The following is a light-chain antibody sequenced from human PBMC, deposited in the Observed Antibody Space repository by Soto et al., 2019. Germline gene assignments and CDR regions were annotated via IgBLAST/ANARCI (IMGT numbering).Light chain of an antibody. Sequence: TQTPATLSLSSREKATLSWRASQSASSYLAWYQQKPGQAPRLLIYDASNRATGIPARFSGSGSGTDFTLTICSLEPEYFAVYCCQHRSNWPITFAHGTRLEIK. CDR1: QSASSY. V-gene: IGKV3-11*01. CDR2: DAS. CDR3: QHRSNWPIT. J-gene: IGKJ5*01.